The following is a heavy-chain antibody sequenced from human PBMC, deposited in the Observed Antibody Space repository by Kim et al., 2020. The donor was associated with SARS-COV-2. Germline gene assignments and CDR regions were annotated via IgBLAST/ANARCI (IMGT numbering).Heavy chain of an antibody. CDR3: AKPRSSSGYVDQYFDL. CDR2: ISGSGGST. CDR1: GFTFSSYA. Sequence: GGSLRLSCAASGFTFSSYAMSWVRQAPGKGLEWVSAISGSGGSTYYADSVKGRFTISRDNSKNTLYLQMNSLRAEDTAVYYCAKPRSSSGYVDQYFDLWGRGTLVTVSS. J-gene: IGHJ2*01. V-gene: IGHV3-23*01. D-gene: IGHD3-22*01.